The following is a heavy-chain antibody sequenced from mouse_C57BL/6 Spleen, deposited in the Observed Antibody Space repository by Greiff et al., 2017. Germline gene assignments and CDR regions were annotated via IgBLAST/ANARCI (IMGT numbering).Heavy chain of an antibody. J-gene: IGHJ2*01. CDR2: IDPETGGT. V-gene: IGHV1-15*01. Sequence: VKLQESGAELVRPGASVTLSCKASGYTFTDYEMHWVKQTPVHGLEWIGAIDPETGGTAYNQKFKGKAILTADKSSSTAYMELRSLTSEDSAVYYCTRDYYYGSSPDFDYWGQGTTLTVSS. CDR1: GYTFTDYE. CDR3: TRDYYYGSSPDFDY. D-gene: IGHD1-1*01.